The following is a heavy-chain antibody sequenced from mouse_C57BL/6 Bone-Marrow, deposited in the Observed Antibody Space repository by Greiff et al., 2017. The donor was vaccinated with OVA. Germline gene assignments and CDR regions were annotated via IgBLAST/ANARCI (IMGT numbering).Heavy chain of an antibody. V-gene: IGHV5-17*03. Sequence: EVMLVESGGGLVKPGGSLKLSCAASGFTFSDYGMHWVRQAPEKGLEWVAYISSGSSTIYYADTVKGRFTISRDNAKNTLYLQMSSLKSEDTAMYYCARHTLGYHGSSYNYWGQGTTLTVSS. CDR1: GFTFSDYG. J-gene: IGHJ2*01. CDR3: ARHTLGYHGSSYNY. D-gene: IGHD1-1*01. CDR2: ISSGSSTI.